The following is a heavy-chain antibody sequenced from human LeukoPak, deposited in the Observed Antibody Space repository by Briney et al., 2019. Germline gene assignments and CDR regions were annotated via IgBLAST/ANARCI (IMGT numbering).Heavy chain of an antibody. J-gene: IGHJ4*02. CDR3: ASLAGSSGWFLAPNDY. D-gene: IGHD6-19*01. V-gene: IGHV3-30-3*01. Sequence: GGSLRLSCAASGFTFSSYALHWVRRAPGKGLEWVAVISYDGTSKYYADSVKGRFTISRDNSENTLYLQMNSLRPEDTAVYYCASLAGSSGWFLAPNDYWGQGTLATVSS. CDR2: ISYDGTSK. CDR1: GFTFSSYA.